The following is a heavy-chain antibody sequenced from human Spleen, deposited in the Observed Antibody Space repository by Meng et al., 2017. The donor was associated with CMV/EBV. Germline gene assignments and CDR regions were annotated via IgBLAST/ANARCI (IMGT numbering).Heavy chain of an antibody. CDR3: ARSSSTWIQLSFDY. J-gene: IGHJ4*02. CDR1: GFTFSDYY. D-gene: IGHD5-18*01. V-gene: IGHV3-11*01. Sequence: GGSLRLSCAASGFTFSDYYMRWIRQAPGKGPEWVSYISSSGTTIYYADPVKGRFTSSRDNAKNSLYLQMNSLRAEDTDVYYCARSSSTWIQLSFDYWGQGSLVTVSS. CDR2: ISSSGTTI.